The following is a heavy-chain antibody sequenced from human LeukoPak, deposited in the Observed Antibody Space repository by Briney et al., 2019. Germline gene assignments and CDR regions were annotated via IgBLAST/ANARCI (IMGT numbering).Heavy chain of an antibody. CDR2: IYYSGST. D-gene: IGHD6-6*01. Sequence: PSETLSLTCTVSGGSISSGGYYWSWIRQHPGKGLEWIGYIYYSGSTYYNPSLKSRVTISVDTSKNQFSLKLSSVAAADTAVYYCARVGSSSPIYYYYYMDVWGKGTTVTVFS. CDR3: ARVGSSSPIYYYYYMDV. J-gene: IGHJ6*03. CDR1: GGSISSGGYY. V-gene: IGHV4-31*03.